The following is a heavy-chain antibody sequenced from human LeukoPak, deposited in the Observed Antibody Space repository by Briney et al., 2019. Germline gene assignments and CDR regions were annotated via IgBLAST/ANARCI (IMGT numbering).Heavy chain of an antibody. D-gene: IGHD3-22*01. CDR1: GFTFRSYE. Sequence: GGSLRLSCTASGFTFRSYEMIWVRQAAGKGLEWVAYINGGGSRMLYADSVKGRFTISRDDAKNSLYLQMNSLRTEDTGVYSCARESDSGGYRFDYWGQGSLITVSS. V-gene: IGHV3-48*03. J-gene: IGHJ4*02. CDR3: ARESDSGGYRFDY. CDR2: INGGGSRM.